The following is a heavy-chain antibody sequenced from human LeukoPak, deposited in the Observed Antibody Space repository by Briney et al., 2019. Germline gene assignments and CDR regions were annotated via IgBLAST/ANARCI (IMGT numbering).Heavy chain of an antibody. Sequence: PGGSLRLSCAASGFTFSSYWMSWVRQAPGKGLEWVANIKQDGSEKGYVASVKGRFTISRDGAKRSLYLQMNSLRAEDTAVYYCAREGGEKRYFRFYYYGMDVWGQGTTVTVSS. CDR3: AREGGEKRYFRFYYYGMDV. D-gene: IGHD3-9*01. CDR1: GFTFSSYW. CDR2: IKQDGSEK. V-gene: IGHV3-7*01. J-gene: IGHJ6*02.